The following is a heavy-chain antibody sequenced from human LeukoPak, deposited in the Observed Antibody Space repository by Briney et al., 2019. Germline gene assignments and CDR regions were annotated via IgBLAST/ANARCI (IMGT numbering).Heavy chain of an antibody. V-gene: IGHV1-24*01. J-gene: IGHJ4*02. CDR2: FDPEDGET. Sequence: ASVKVSCKVSGYTLTQLSMHWVRQAPGKGLEWMGRFDPEDGETIYAQKFQSRVTMTAGTSTDTVYMELSSLRSEDTAVYYCATEGKMVRGVYTDYWGQGTLVTVSS. D-gene: IGHD3-10*01. CDR1: GYTLTQLS. CDR3: ATEGKMVRGVYTDY.